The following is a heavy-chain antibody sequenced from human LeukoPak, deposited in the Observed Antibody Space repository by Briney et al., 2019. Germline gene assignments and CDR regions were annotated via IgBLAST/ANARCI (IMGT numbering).Heavy chain of an antibody. CDR2: VSYDETNK. D-gene: IGHD6-19*01. CDR3: ARAGSGWSSDY. Sequence: GGSLRLSCAASGFTFSNSAMQWVRQAPGKGLEWVAIVSYDETNKYFGDSAKGRFTISRDNSENTLYLQMNSLRTDDTAVYYCARAGSGWSSDYWGQGTLVTVSS. J-gene: IGHJ4*02. V-gene: IGHV3-30-3*01. CDR1: GFTFSNSA.